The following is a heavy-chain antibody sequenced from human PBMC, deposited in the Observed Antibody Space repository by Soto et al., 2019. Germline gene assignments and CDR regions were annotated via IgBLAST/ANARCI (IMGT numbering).Heavy chain of an antibody. CDR1: GFTFSSYS. J-gene: IGHJ3*02. Sequence: GGSLRLSCAASGFTFSSYSMNWVRQAPGKGLEWVSYISSSSSTIYYADSVKGRFTISRDNAKNSLYLQMNSLRDEDTAVYDCARDLQGPYDSSGYDAFDIWGQGTMVTVSS. CDR3: ARDLQGPYDSSGYDAFDI. CDR2: ISSSSSTI. D-gene: IGHD3-22*01. V-gene: IGHV3-48*02.